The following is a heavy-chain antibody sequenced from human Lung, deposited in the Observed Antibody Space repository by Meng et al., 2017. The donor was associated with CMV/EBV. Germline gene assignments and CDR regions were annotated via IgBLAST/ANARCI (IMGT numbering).Heavy chain of an antibody. Sequence: SVXVSCKASGGTFSSYAISWVRQAPGQGLEWMGGIIPIFSIANYAQKFQGRVTITTDTSISTAYMELSRLRSDDTAVYYCARDPPEDSWSVYYTTGTDYWGQGTLVTVSS. CDR3: ARDPPEDSWSVYYTTGTDY. CDR1: GGTFSSYA. J-gene: IGHJ4*02. V-gene: IGHV1-69*10. CDR2: IIPIFSIA. D-gene: IGHD3-3*01.